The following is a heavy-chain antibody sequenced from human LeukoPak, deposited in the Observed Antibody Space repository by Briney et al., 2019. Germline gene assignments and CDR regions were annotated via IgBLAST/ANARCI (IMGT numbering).Heavy chain of an antibody. D-gene: IGHD6-19*01. Sequence: GGSPRLSCAASGFTFSTYWMNWVRQAPGKGLEWVANIKQDGSAKNYVDSVKGRFTISRDNAKNSLYLQMNSLRAEDTAVYYCARDAGSGTYYFDYWGQGTLVTVSS. CDR2: IKQDGSAK. CDR1: GFTFSTYW. CDR3: ARDAGSGTYYFDY. V-gene: IGHV3-7*01. J-gene: IGHJ4*02.